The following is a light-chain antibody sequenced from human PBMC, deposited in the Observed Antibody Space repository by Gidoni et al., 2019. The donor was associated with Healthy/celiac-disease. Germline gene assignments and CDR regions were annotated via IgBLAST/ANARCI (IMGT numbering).Light chain of an antibody. CDR1: QSVSSN. CDR2: GAS. V-gene: IGKV3-15*01. Sequence: EIVITQSPATLSVSPGERATLSCRASQSVSSNLAWYQQNPGQAPRLLIYGASTRAPGIPARFSSSGSGTESTLTISSLQSEDFAVYYCQQYNSWPPHTFGGGTKVEIK. CDR3: QQYNSWPPHT. J-gene: IGKJ4*01.